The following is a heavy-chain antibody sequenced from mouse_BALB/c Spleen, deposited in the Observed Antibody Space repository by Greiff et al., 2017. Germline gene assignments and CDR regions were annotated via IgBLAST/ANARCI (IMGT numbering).Heavy chain of an antibody. Sequence: EVQGVESGGGLVQPGGSRKLSCAASGFTFSSFGMHWVRQAPEKGLEWVAYISSGSSTIYYADTVKGRFTISRDNPKNTLFLQMTSLRSEDTAMYYCARRRYGSSYGAMDYWGQGTSVTVSS. D-gene: IGHD1-1*01. CDR3: ARRRYGSSYGAMDY. J-gene: IGHJ4*01. CDR1: GFTFSSFG. CDR2: ISSGSSTI. V-gene: IGHV5-17*02.